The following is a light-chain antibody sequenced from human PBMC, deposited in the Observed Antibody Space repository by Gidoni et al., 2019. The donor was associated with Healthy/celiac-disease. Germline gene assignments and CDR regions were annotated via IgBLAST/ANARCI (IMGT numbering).Light chain of an antibody. CDR2: AAS. J-gene: IGKJ1*01. Sequence: DIQMTQSPSSLYASVGDRVTITCRASQSISSYLNWYQQKPGKAPKLLIYAASSLQSRVPSRFSGSGSGTDFTLTISSLQPADFATYYCQQSYSTPTFGQXTKVEIK. V-gene: IGKV1-39*01. CDR3: QQSYSTPT. CDR1: QSISSY.